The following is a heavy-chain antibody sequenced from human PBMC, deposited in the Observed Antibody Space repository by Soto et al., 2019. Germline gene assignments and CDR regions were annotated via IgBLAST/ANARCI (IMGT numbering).Heavy chain of an antibody. J-gene: IGHJ6*02. CDR2: ISSSSS. CDR3: ARGHYGMHV. V-gene: IGHV3-21*01. Sequence: WALRLSCASSVFTFSSYTMNWVRQAPGKGLEWVSSISSSSSYADSVKGRFTISRDNAKSSLYLQMNSLRAEGTAVYYCARGHYGMHVWGQGTTVTVSS. CDR1: VFTFSSYT.